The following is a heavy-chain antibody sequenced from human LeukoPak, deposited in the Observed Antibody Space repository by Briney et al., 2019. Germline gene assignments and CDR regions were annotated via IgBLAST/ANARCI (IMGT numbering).Heavy chain of an antibody. Sequence: GRSLRLSCAASGFTFSSYGMHWVRQAPGKGLEWVAVISYDGSNKYYADSVKGRFTISRDNSKNTLYLQMNSLRAEDTAVYYCAKAHYYGSGSSYFDYWGQGTLDTVSS. CDR1: GFTFSSYG. V-gene: IGHV3-30*18. D-gene: IGHD3-10*01. J-gene: IGHJ4*02. CDR3: AKAHYYGSGSSYFDY. CDR2: ISYDGSNK.